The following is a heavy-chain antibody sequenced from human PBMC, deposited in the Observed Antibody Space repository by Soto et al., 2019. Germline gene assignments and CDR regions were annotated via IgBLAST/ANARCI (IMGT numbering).Heavy chain of an antibody. CDR1: GPIFSSYG. CDR2: IDSSGRYI. V-gene: IGHV3-21*01. D-gene: IGHD2-2*01. Sequence: EVQLVESGGGLVKPGGSLRLSCVASGPIFSSYGMNWLRQAPGKGLEWVSSIDSSGRYIYYADSLQGRFTISRDNAKNSMYLQMNSLRVEDTVRYFCARDESAGSSTSDWGQGTLVTVSS. CDR3: ARDESAGSSTSD. J-gene: IGHJ4*02.